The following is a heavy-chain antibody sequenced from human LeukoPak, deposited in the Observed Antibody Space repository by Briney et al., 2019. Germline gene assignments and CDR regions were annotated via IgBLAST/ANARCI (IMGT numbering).Heavy chain of an antibody. V-gene: IGHV4-59*01. J-gene: IGHJ6*02. CDR2: IYYSGST. Sequence: SETLSPTCTVSGGSISSYYWSWIRQPPGKGLEWIGYIYYSGSTNYNPSLKSRVTISVDTSKNQFSLKLSSVTAADTAVYYCARVGFSGMDVWGQGTTVTVSS. CDR1: GGSISSYY. D-gene: IGHD3-3*01. CDR3: ARVGFSGMDV.